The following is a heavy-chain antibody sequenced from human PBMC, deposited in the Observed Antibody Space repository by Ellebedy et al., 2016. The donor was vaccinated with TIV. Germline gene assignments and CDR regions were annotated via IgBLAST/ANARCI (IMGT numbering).Heavy chain of an antibody. J-gene: IGHJ5*02. CDR2: INHSGST. CDR3: ARHVSLRYLGHNWFDP. Sequence: MPSETLSLTCAVYGGSFSGYYWSWIRQPPGKGLEWIGEINHSGSTNYNPSLKSRVTISVDTSKNQFSLKLSSVTAADTAVYYCARHVSLRYLGHNWFDPWGQGTLVTVSS. CDR1: GGSFSGYY. V-gene: IGHV4-34*01. D-gene: IGHD3-9*01.